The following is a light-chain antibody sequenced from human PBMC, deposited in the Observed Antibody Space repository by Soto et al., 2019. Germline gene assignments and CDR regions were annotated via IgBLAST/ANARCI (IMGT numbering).Light chain of an antibody. CDR2: GAS. J-gene: IGKJ4*01. CDR3: QQYNNWPLT. CDR1: QSVSSN. V-gene: IGKV3-15*01. Sequence: ETLLTQSPDTLSLSPGERDTLSCRASQSVSSNLAWYQQKPGQAPRLLIYGASTRATGIPARFSGSASGTDFTLTISSLQSEEFAVYYCQQYNNWPLTLGGGNTV.